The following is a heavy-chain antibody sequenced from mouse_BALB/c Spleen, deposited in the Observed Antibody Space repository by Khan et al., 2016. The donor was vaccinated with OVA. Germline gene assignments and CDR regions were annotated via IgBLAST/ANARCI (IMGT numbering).Heavy chain of an antibody. Sequence: EVELVESGGGLVKPGGSLKLSCAASGFTFSDYYMYWVRQTPEKRLEWVATISDGGSYTYYPDSVKGRFTISRDNAKNNLYLQMSSLKSEDTAMYYCARERDYYRFAWFAYWGQGTLVTVSA. D-gene: IGHD2-14*01. CDR2: ISDGGSYT. V-gene: IGHV5-4*02. J-gene: IGHJ3*01. CDR1: GFTFSDYY. CDR3: ARERDYYRFAWFAY.